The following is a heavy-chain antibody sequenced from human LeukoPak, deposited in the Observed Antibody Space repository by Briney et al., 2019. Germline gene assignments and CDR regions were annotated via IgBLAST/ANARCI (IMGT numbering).Heavy chain of an antibody. D-gene: IGHD5-24*01. CDR2: FYAGGST. Sequence: PGGSLRLSYEASEFSVSSNYMSWVRQDPGKGLEWVSVFYAGGSTYYTDSVKGRFTISRDTSKNSLYLQMNSLRPEDTAVYYCARDLGWLQSDYWGQGTLVTVSS. J-gene: IGHJ4*02. CDR3: ARDLGWLQSDY. V-gene: IGHV3-66*01. CDR1: EFSVSSNY.